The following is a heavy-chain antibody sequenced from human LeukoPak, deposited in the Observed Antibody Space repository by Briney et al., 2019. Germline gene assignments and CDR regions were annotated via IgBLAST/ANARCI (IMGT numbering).Heavy chain of an antibody. J-gene: IGHJ4*02. CDR1: GDSVSSNSAA. D-gene: IGHD6-19*01. CDR3: TRGVTVTGYYFDY. Sequence: SQTLSLTCAISGDSVSSNSAAWNWIRQSPSRGLEWLGRTYYRSKWYNDYPVSVRSRITINPDTPKNQFSLRLNSVTPEDTAVYYCTRGVTVTGYYFDYWGQGTLVTVSS. V-gene: IGHV6-1*01. CDR2: TYYRSKWYN.